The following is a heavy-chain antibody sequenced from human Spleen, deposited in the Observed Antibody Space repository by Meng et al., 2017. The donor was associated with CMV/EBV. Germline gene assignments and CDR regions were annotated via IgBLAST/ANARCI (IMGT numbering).Heavy chain of an antibody. CDR2: ISNNGRT. J-gene: IGHJ3*02. CDR1: GASFSSHY. D-gene: IGHD3-3*01. V-gene: IGHV4-59*11. CDR3: ARTKYYDFWSGYYPLLDAFDI. Sequence: GSLRLSCTVSGASFSSHYWNWIRQSPGKGLEWIGYISNNGRTNYNPSLKSRVTISVDTSKNHFSLKLTSVTAADTAVYYCARTKYYDFWSGYYPLLDAFDIWGQGTKVTVSS.